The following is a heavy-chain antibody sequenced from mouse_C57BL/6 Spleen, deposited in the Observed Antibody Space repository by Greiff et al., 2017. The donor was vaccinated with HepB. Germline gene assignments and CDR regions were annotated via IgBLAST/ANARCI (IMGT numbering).Heavy chain of an antibody. Sequence: EVQGVESGGGLVKPGGSLKLSCAASGFTFSSYAMSWVRQTPEKRLEWVATISDGGSYTYYPDNVKGRFTISRDNAKNNLYLQMSHLKSEDTAMYYCARDPFYGSSYNYYAMDYWGQGTSVTVSS. CDR1: GFTFSSYA. V-gene: IGHV5-4*01. J-gene: IGHJ4*01. D-gene: IGHD1-1*01. CDR3: ARDPFYGSSYNYYAMDY. CDR2: ISDGGSYT.